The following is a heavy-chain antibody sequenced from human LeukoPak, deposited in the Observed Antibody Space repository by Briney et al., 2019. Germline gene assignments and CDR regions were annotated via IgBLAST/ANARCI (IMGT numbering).Heavy chain of an antibody. D-gene: IGHD4-17*01. CDR1: GGSIRSYY. V-gene: IGHV4-59*01. J-gene: IGHJ3*02. CDR3: ARALVTVTKGFDI. Sequence: SETLSLTCTVSGGSIRSYYWTWIRQPPGKGLEWIGYISYIGSTNYNPSLKSRVTISIDTSKNQFSLKLSSVTAADTAVYYCARALVTVTKGFDIWGQGTMVSVSS. CDR2: ISYIGST.